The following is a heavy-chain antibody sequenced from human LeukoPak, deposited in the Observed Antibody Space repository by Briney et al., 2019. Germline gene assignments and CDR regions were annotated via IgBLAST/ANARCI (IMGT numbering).Heavy chain of an antibody. Sequence: SETLSLTCTVSGGSISSYYWSWIRQPPGKGLEWIGEINHSGSTNYNPSLKSRVTISVDTSKNQFSLKLSSVTAADTAVYYCARTPLLRDFWSAYYFDYWGQGTLVTVSS. CDR1: GGSISSYY. CDR2: INHSGST. CDR3: ARTPLLRDFWSAYYFDY. V-gene: IGHV4-34*01. J-gene: IGHJ4*02. D-gene: IGHD3-3*01.